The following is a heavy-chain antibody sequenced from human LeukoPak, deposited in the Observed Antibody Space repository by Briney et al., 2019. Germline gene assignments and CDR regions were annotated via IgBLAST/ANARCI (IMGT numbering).Heavy chain of an antibody. Sequence: PGGSLRLSCAASGYTFSDHYIDWVRQAPGKGLEWVGHTRNKANNYATDYAASVKSRFTISRDDSRNSVYLQMNSLKTEDTAVYYCTRWRSGTSDWGQGTLVTVSS. CDR1: GYTFSDHY. CDR2: TRNKANNYAT. CDR3: TRWRSGTSD. D-gene: IGHD4-23*01. J-gene: IGHJ4*02. V-gene: IGHV3-72*01.